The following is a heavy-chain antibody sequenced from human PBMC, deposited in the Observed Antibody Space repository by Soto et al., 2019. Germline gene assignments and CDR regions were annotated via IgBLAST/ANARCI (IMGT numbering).Heavy chain of an antibody. Sequence: EVQLVESGGGLVQPGRSLRLSCAASGFNIDDYDMHWVRQAPGKGLEWVSSIRWNSGNVAYADSVRGRFTISRDDAKDSLYLQMSSLRAEDTALYYCVKANVAKQGFDYWGQGTLVTVSS. CDR2: IRWNSGNV. V-gene: IGHV3-9*01. CDR3: VKANVAKQGFDY. D-gene: IGHD2-21*01. CDR1: GFNIDDYD. J-gene: IGHJ4*02.